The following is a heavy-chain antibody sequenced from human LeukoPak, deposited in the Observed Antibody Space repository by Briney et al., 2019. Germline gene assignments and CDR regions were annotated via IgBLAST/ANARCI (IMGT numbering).Heavy chain of an antibody. V-gene: IGHV1-69*13. CDR2: IIPIFGTA. CDR3: ASDPSGSYYIFGSFDY. J-gene: IGHJ4*02. D-gene: IGHD1-26*01. Sequence: SVTVSCKASGGTFSSYAISWVRQAPGQGLEWMGGIIPIFGTANYAQKFQGRVTITADESTSTAYMELSSLRSEDTAVYYCASDPSGSYYIFGSFDYWGQGTLVTVSS. CDR1: GGTFSSYA.